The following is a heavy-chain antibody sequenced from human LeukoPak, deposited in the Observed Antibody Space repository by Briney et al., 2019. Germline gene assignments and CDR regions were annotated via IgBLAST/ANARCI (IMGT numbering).Heavy chain of an antibody. J-gene: IGHJ4*02. D-gene: IGHD5-24*01. Sequence: EXXSLXCTXSGGSISSSSXYWGWVRQPPXXGLEWIGSIYYSGSTYYNPSLKSRVTISVDTSKNQFSLKLSSVTAADTAVYYCARDLEMATAHFDYWGQGTLVTVSS. CDR1: GGSISSSSXY. V-gene: IGHV4-39*07. CDR3: ARDLEMATAHFDY. CDR2: IYYSGST.